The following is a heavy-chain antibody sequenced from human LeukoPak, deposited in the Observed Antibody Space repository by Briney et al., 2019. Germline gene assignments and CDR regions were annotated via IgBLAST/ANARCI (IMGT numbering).Heavy chain of an antibody. Sequence: GGSLRLSCAASGFTFSSYSMNWVRQAPGKGLEWVSYISSSSSTIYYADSVKGRFTISRDNAKNSLYLQMNSLRAEDTAVYYCARSQGHRLLDYYYYYMDVWGKGTTVTVSS. CDR3: ARSQGHRLLDYYYYYMDV. CDR1: GFTFSSYS. D-gene: IGHD2-15*01. V-gene: IGHV3-48*04. CDR2: ISSSSSTI. J-gene: IGHJ6*03.